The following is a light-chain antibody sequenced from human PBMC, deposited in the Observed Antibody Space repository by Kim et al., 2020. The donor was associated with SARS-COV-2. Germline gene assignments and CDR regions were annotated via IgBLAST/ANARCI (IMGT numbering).Light chain of an antibody. Sequence: GKTVTISGTRSSGSIASNYVQWYQQRPGSSPTTVIYEDNQRPSGVPDRFSGSIDSFSNSASLTISGLKTEDEADYYCQSYDSSLWVFGGGTQLTVL. CDR3: QSYDSSLWV. CDR2: EDN. V-gene: IGLV6-57*01. CDR1: SGSIASNY. J-gene: IGLJ3*02.